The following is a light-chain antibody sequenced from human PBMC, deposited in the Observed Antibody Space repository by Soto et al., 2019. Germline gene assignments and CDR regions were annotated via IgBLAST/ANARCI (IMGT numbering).Light chain of an antibody. CDR2: GAS. V-gene: IGKV3-15*01. J-gene: IGKJ4*01. CDR3: PQYNKWPLT. Sequence: EIVMTQSPATLSVSPGERATLSCRDSQSISHNLAWYQQKPGQAPRLLIYGASTRATDIAARISGSGSGTEFTLTISSLQSEDFAVYYCPQYNKWPLTFGGGTKVEIK. CDR1: QSISHN.